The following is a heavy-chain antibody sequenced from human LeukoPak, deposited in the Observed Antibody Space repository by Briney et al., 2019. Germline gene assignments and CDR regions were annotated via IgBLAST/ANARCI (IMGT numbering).Heavy chain of an antibody. CDR2: ISSSGSTI. D-gene: IGHD3-10*01. CDR1: GFTFSSYE. V-gene: IGHV3-48*03. J-gene: IGHJ5*02. Sequence: PGGSLRLSCAASGFTFSSYEMNWVRKAPGTGLDWVSYISSSGSTIYYADSVKGRFTISRDNAKNSLYLQMNSLRAEDTAVYYCAGVGGSGSYYNSWFDPWGQGTLVTVSS. CDR3: AGVGGSGSYYNSWFDP.